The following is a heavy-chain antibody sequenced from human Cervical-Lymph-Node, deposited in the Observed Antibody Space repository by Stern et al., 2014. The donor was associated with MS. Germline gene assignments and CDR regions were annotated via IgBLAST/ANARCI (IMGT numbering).Heavy chain of an antibody. J-gene: IGHJ4*02. V-gene: IGHV3-33*01. Sequence: MQLVESGGGVVQPGRSLRLSCAASGFTFSSYGMHWVRQAPGKGLEWVAVILYDESNKYYSNAVKGRFTIARCNTKDTLYLQMNSLRAEDTADYYCARGSDGVGSSIYFWGQGTLVTVSS. D-gene: IGHD3-3*01. CDR3: ARGSDGVGSSIYF. CDR1: GFTFSSYG. CDR2: ILYDESNK.